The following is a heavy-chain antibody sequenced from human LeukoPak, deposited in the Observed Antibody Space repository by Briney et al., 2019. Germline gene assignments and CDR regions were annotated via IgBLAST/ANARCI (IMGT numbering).Heavy chain of an antibody. J-gene: IGHJ4*02. CDR2: IYYTGST. Sequence: PSETLSLTCTVSSYSITSGYYWGWIRQPPGKGLEWIGNIYYTGSTYSNPSLRSRVTMSVDTSKNQFSLKMSSVTAADTAVYYCARLTKGRFFDYVFDFWGQGTLLTVSS. CDR1: SYSITSGYY. CDR3: ARLTKGRFFDYVFDF. D-gene: IGHD3-9*01. V-gene: IGHV4-38-2*02.